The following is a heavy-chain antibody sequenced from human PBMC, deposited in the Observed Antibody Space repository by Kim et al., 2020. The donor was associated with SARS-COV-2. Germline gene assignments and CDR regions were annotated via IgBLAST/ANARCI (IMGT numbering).Heavy chain of an antibody. Sequence: YAQKFQGRVTITADESTSTAYMELSSLRSEDTAVYYCARGWSGSYAAFDIWGQGTMVTVSS. V-gene: IGHV1-69*01. J-gene: IGHJ3*02. D-gene: IGHD1-26*01. CDR3: ARGWSGSYAAFDI.